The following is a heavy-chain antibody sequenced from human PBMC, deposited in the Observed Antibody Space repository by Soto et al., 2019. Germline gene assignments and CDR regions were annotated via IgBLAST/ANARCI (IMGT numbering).Heavy chain of an antibody. J-gene: IGHJ4*01. CDR2: IYSGGST. Sequence: EVQLVETGGGLIQPGGSLRLSCAASGFTVSSNYMSWVRQAPGKGLEWVSVIYSGGSTYYADSVKGRFTISRDNSKNTLYLQMNSLRAEDTAVYYCARAYCSGGSCILYWGHGTLVTVSS. D-gene: IGHD2-15*01. CDR1: GFTVSSNY. CDR3: ARAYCSGGSCILY. V-gene: IGHV3-53*02.